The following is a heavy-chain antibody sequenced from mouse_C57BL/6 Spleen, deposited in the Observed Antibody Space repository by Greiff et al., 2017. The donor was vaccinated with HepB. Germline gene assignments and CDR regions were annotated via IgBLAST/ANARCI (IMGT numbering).Heavy chain of an antibody. J-gene: IGHJ2*01. CDR3: ARRDYYGSSRGFDY. CDR2: IDPSDSYT. Sequence: QVQLQQPGAELVKPGASVKLSCKASGYTFTSYWMQWVKQRPGQGLEWIGEIDPSDSYTNYNQKFKGKATLTVDTYSSTAYMQLSSLTSEDSAVYYCARRDYYGSSRGFDYWGQGTTLTVSS. D-gene: IGHD1-1*01. V-gene: IGHV1-50*01. CDR1: GYTFTSYW.